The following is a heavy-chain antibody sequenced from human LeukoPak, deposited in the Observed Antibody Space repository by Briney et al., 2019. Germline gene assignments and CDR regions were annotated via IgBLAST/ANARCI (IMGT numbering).Heavy chain of an antibody. CDR1: GGSFSGYY. V-gene: IGHV4-34*01. CDR3: AREADGSGSYYTGTLDY. Sequence: SETLSLTCAVYGGSFSGYYWSWIRQPPGKGLEWIGEINHSGSTNYNPSLKSRVTISVDTSKNQFSLKLSSVTAADTAVYYCAREADGSGSYYTGTLDYWGQGTLVTVSS. J-gene: IGHJ4*02. CDR2: INHSGST. D-gene: IGHD3-10*01.